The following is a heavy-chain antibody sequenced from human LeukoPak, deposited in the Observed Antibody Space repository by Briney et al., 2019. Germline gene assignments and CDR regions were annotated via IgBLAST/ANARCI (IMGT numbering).Heavy chain of an antibody. J-gene: IGHJ6*04. CDR3: ARLRGSRPYYYNGLDV. D-gene: IGHD3-10*01. Sequence: GESLKISCKGSGYSFTSYWITWVRQMPGKGLEWMGRVDPGDSYTNYSPSFQGHVTISADKSINTAYLQWSSLKASDTAMYYCARLRGSRPYYYNGLDVWGKGTTVTVSS. CDR2: VDPGDSYT. V-gene: IGHV5-10-1*01. CDR1: GYSFTSYW.